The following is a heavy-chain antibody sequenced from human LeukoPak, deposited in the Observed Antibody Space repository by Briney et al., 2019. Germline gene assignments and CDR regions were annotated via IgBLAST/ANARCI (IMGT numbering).Heavy chain of an antibody. CDR3: ARSGYYENYYYYGMDV. J-gene: IGHJ6*02. CDR1: GYTFTSYD. CDR2: MNPNSGNT. D-gene: IGHD3-3*01. Sequence: GASVKVSCKASGYTFTSYDINWVRQATGQGLEWMGWMNPNSGNTGYAQKFQGRGTMTRNTSISTAYMELSSLRSEDTAVYYCARSGYYENYYYYGMDVWGQGTTVTVSS. V-gene: IGHV1-8*01.